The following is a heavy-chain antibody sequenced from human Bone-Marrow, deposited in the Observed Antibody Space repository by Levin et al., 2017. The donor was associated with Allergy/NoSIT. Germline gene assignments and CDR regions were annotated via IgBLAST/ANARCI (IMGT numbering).Heavy chain of an antibody. D-gene: IGHD5-18*01. CDR1: GFTFSASA. V-gene: IGHV3-73*01. CDR2: IRTKANNYAT. CDR3: VRRPDTAQRSWDY. Sequence: PGGSLRLSCAASGFTFSASAMHWVRQVSGKGLEWVAHIRTKANNYATDYAVSVKGRFSISRDDSKNTAYLQVNSLKTEDTAVYYCVRRPDTAQRSWDYWGQGTLVTVSS. J-gene: IGHJ4*02.